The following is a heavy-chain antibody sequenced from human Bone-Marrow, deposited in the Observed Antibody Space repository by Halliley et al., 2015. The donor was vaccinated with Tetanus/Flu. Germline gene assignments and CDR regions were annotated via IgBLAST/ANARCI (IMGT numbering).Heavy chain of an antibody. D-gene: IGHD2-15*01. CDR2: IKSKTDGGTT. Sequence: SLRLSCAASEFTFSNAWMSWVRQAPGKGLEWVGRIKSKTDGGTTDYAATVKDRFTISRDDSKNTVYLQMEGLKTEDTAVYYCVRYCGGGSCYPYYYGMDVWGQGTTVTVSS. J-gene: IGHJ6*02. CDR3: VRYCGGGSCYPYYYGMDV. V-gene: IGHV3-15*01. CDR1: EFTFSNAW.